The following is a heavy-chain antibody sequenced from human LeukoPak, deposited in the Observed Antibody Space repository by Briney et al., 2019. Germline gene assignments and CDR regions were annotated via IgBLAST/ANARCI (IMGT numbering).Heavy chain of an antibody. D-gene: IGHD3-10*01. CDR1: GFTFSSYG. Sequence: GGSLRLSCAASGFTFSSYGMSWVRQAPGKGLEWVSAISGSGGSTYYADSVKGRFTISRDNSKNTLYLQMNSLRAEDTAVYYCASDITMLRGVITGGADYWGQGTLVTVSS. CDR2: ISGSGGST. CDR3: ASDITMLRGVITGGADY. V-gene: IGHV3-23*01. J-gene: IGHJ4*02.